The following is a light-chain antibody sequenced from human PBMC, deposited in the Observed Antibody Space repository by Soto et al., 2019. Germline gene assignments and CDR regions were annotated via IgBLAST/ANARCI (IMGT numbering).Light chain of an antibody. V-gene: IGKV3-15*01. CDR1: QSCTSN. CDR2: GAS. Sequence: EIVMTQSPATLSVSPGERATLSCRASQSCTSNLAWYQQKPGQAPRLLIYGASTRATGIPARFSGSGSGTEFTLTISSLQSEDFAVYYCQQYNKGPLSFGPGTKVEIK. CDR3: QQYNKGPLS. J-gene: IGKJ3*01.